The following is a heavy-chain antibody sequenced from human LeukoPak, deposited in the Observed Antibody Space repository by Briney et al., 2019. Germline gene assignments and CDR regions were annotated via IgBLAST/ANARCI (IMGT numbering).Heavy chain of an antibody. D-gene: IGHD1-26*01. CDR3: ARESSAGATGDYSDY. J-gene: IGHJ4*02. CDR1: GFTFDDYY. CDR2: ISGSGITI. V-gene: IGHV3-11*01. Sequence: GGSLRLACAASGFTFDDYYMTWVRQAPGKGLEGVSHISGSGITIYYADSVKGSFTISRDNAKRSLYLHMNSLRVEDTAFYFCARESSAGATGDYSDYWGQGALVTVSS.